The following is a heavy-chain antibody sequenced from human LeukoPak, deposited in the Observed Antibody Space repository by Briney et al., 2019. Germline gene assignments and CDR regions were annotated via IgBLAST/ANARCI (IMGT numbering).Heavy chain of an antibody. Sequence: GGFLRLSCAASGFSVSNYYMSWVRQAPGKGLEWGSVIYGGGNTYYTDSVKGRFILSRDNSKNTLYLKMNTLRVEDTAVYYCARHTDYTHAHWGQGTQVTVSS. CDR2: IYGGGNT. CDR3: ARHTDYTHAH. J-gene: IGHJ4*02. CDR1: GFSVSNYY. V-gene: IGHV3-53*01. D-gene: IGHD3-16*01.